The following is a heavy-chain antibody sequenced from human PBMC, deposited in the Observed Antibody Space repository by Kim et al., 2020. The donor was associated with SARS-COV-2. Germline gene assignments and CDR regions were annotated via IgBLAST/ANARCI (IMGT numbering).Heavy chain of an antibody. Sequence: YAQKFQGRVTMTRNTSISTAYMELSSLRSEDTAVYYCARARAAGTFWFDPWGQGTLVTVSS. CDR3: ARARAAGTFWFDP. V-gene: IGHV1-8*01. J-gene: IGHJ5*02. D-gene: IGHD6-13*01.